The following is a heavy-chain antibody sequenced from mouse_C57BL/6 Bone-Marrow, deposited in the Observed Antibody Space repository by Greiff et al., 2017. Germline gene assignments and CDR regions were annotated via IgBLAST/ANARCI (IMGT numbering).Heavy chain of an antibody. J-gene: IGHJ3*01. CDR1: GYSFTGYY. CDR3: ARKVRRIFAY. D-gene: IGHD1-3*01. Sequence: VQLQQSGPELVKPGASVKISCKASGYSFTGYYMNWVKQSPEKRLEWIGEINPSTGGTTYNKKFKAKATLTVDKSSSTAYMQLKSLTSEDSAVYYCARKVRRIFAYWGQGTLVTVSA. V-gene: IGHV1-42*01. CDR2: INPSTGGT.